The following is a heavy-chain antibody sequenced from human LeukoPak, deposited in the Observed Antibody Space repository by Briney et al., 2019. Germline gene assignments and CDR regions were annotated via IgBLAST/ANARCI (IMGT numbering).Heavy chain of an antibody. V-gene: IGHV3-66*01. Sequence: GGSLRLSCAASGFIVSTNYMTWVRQAPGKGLEWVSVIYSGGGTYYADSVKGRFTISRDKSKNTLYLQMNSLRAEDTAVYYCARETRLRWTDYWGQGTLVTVSS. CDR1: GFIVSTNY. CDR3: ARETRLRWTDY. J-gene: IGHJ4*02. D-gene: IGHD5-24*01. CDR2: IYSGGGT.